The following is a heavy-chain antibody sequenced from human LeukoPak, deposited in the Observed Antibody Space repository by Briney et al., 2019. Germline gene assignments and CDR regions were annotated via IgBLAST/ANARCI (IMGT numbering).Heavy chain of an antibody. CDR1: GFTFSDSW. V-gene: IGHV3-7*02. CDR2: IKPDGSEI. Sequence: GGSLRLSCAASGFTFSDSWMEWVRQAPGKGLEWVANIKPDGSEIYYVDSVKGRFTISRDNAKNSLYLQMNSLRAEDTAVYFCSHTLDSWGQGTLVTVSS. D-gene: IGHD2/OR15-2a*01. J-gene: IGHJ4*02. CDR3: SHTLDS.